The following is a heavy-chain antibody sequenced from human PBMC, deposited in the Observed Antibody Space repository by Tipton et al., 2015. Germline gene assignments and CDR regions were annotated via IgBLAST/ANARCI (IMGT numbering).Heavy chain of an antibody. D-gene: IGHD5-24*01. J-gene: IGHJ6*02. V-gene: IGHV4-61*01. CDR3: ARDLEHGMDV. CDR2: ISYTDGA. CDR1: GGSVTSGSYY. Sequence: TLSLTCTVSGGSVTSGSYYWSWIRQPPGKGLEWIGYISYTDGAHYNPALKSRVAISVDTSKNQFSLTLNSVAAADTAVYYCARDLEHGMDVWGQGTTVNVSS.